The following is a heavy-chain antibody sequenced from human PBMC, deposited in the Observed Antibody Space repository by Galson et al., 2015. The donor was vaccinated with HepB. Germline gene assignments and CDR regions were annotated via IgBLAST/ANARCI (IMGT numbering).Heavy chain of an antibody. CDR1: GFTFSDYY. Sequence: SLRLSCAASGFTFSDYYMSWIRQAPGKGLEWVSYISSSSSYTNYADSVKGRFTISRDNAKNSLYLQMNSLRAEDTAVYYCARNGYCSGGSCYGYWYFDLWGRGTLVSVSS. CDR2: ISSSSSYT. D-gene: IGHD2-15*01. V-gene: IGHV3-11*06. J-gene: IGHJ2*01. CDR3: ARNGYCSGGSCYGYWYFDL.